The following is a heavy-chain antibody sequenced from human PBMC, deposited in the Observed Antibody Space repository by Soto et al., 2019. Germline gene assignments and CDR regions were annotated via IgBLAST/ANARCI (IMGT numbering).Heavy chain of an antibody. D-gene: IGHD2-2*01. Sequence: AGGSLRLSCVASGFTFSGAGIHWVRQASGKGLEWVGRIRSKGNNYATAYSASVRGRFTVSRDDSKNTAYLQMNSLKTEDTAVYYCTRLTEIVVVQSFDIWGQGTMVTVSS. CDR2: IRSKGNNYAT. CDR3: TRLTEIVVVQSFDI. V-gene: IGHV3-73*01. CDR1: GFTFSGAG. J-gene: IGHJ3*02.